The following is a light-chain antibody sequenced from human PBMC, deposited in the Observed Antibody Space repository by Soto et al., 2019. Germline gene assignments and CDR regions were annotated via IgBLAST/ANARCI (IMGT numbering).Light chain of an antibody. CDR1: QSVSTSY. CDR2: VAS. J-gene: IGKJ2*01. CDR3: QLYASSPLYT. V-gene: IGKV3-20*01. Sequence: EIVLTQSPGTLSLSPGERATLSCRASQSVSTSYLAWYQQKPGQGLSLLIYVASSRATGIPDRFSGSGSGTDFAFTISRLEAEDLAVYYFQLYASSPLYTFDQGTKLEI.